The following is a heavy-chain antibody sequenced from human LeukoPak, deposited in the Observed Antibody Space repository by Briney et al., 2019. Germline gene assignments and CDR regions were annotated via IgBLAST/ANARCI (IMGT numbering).Heavy chain of an antibody. Sequence: SETLSLTCTVSGGSISSSSYYWGWIRQPPGKGLEWIGSIYYSGSTYYNPSLKSRVTISVDTSKNQFSLKLSSVTAADTAVYYCAREITTIDYFDYWGQGTLVTVSS. V-gene: IGHV4-39*07. CDR3: AREITTIDYFDY. D-gene: IGHD3-22*01. CDR1: GGSISSSSYY. J-gene: IGHJ4*02. CDR2: IYYSGST.